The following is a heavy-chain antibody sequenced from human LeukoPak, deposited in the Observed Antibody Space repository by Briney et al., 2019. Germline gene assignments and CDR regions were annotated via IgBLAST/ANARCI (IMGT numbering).Heavy chain of an antibody. CDR2: ISWNSGSI. Sequence: AGGSLRLSCAASGFTFDDYAMHWVRQAPGKGLEWVSGISWNSGSIGYADSVKGRFTISRDNAKNSLFLQMNSLRAEDTAVYYCAREKTACGGDCYDSWGQGTLVTVSS. D-gene: IGHD2-21*01. J-gene: IGHJ4*02. CDR3: AREKTACGGDCYDS. V-gene: IGHV3-9*01. CDR1: GFTFDDYA.